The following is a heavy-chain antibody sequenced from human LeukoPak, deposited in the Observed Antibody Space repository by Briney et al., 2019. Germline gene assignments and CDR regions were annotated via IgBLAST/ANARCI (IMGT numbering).Heavy chain of an antibody. Sequence: GGSLRLSCAASGFTFSSYAMSWVRQAPGKGLEWVSAISCSGGSTYYADSVKGRFTISRDNSKNTLYLQMNSLRAEDTAVYYCAKDRCSGGSCSYFDYWGQGTLVTVSS. D-gene: IGHD2-15*01. J-gene: IGHJ4*02. CDR1: GFTFSSYA. CDR3: AKDRCSGGSCSYFDY. V-gene: IGHV3-23*01. CDR2: ISCSGGST.